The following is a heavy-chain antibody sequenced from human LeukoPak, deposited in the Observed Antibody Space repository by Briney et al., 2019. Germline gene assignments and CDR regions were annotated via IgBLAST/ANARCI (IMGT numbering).Heavy chain of an antibody. Sequence: GASVKVSCKASGYTFTSYGITWVRQAPGQGLEWMGWISAYDGNTNYEQNFQGRVAMTTDTATSTAYMELRSLRSDDTAVYYCARDKVIASAGTPNWFDPWGQGTLVTVSS. D-gene: IGHD6-13*01. CDR3: ARDKVIASAGTPNWFDP. CDR2: ISAYDGNT. J-gene: IGHJ5*02. V-gene: IGHV1-18*01. CDR1: GYTFTSYG.